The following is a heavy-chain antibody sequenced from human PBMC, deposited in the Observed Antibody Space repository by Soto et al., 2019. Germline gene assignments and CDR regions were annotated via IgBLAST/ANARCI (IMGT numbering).Heavy chain of an antibody. CDR1: GYSFTNYW. V-gene: IGHV5-51*01. J-gene: IGHJ4*01. D-gene: IGHD3-22*01. Sequence: PGESLKISCKASGYSFTNYWIAWVRQMPGKGLEWMGIIYPGDSDTRHGASFQGQVTFSVDKSISTAYLHWSSMKASDTAIYYCARQGYYESSGYFPFDFWGHGTLVTVSS. CDR3: ARQGYYESSGYFPFDF. CDR2: IYPGDSDT.